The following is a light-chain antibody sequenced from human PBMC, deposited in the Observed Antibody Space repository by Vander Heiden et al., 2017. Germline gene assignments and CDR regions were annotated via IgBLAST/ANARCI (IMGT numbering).Light chain of an antibody. CDR3: QQHKNWHLYT. J-gene: IGKJ2*01. Sequence: EIVMTQSPATLSVSPGESATLPCRASQSVSSNLAWYQQKPGQAPRLLIYGASTRATGIPARFSGSGYGTEFTLTISSRQSEDFAVYYCQQHKNWHLYTFGQRTKLEIK. CDR2: GAS. CDR1: QSVSSN. V-gene: IGKV3-15*01.